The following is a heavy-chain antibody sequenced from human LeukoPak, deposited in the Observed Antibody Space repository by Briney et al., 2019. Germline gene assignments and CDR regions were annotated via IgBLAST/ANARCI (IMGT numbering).Heavy chain of an antibody. CDR2: IRYDGSNK. J-gene: IGHJ4*02. V-gene: IGHV3-30*02. CDR1: GFTFSSYG. CDR3: AKESVTYSSGWYFDY. Sequence: GGSLRLSCAASGFTFSSYGMHWVRQAPGKGLEWVAFIRYDGSNKYYADSVKGRFTISRDNSKNTLYLQINSLRAEDTAVYYCAKESVTYSSGWYFDYWGQGTLVTVSS. D-gene: IGHD6-19*01.